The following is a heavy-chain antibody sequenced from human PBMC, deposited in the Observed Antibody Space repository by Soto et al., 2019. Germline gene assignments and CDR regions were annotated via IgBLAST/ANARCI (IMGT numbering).Heavy chain of an antibody. CDR3: AGDQGVAAAGITWFDP. V-gene: IGHV4-4*07. Sequence: PSETLSLTCTVSGASMNSYHWSWIRQPAGKGLEWIGHIHSSGSTNYNPSLMSRVTMSVDTSKNQFSLRLMSLTAAEAAVYYCAGDQGVAAAGITWFDPWGQGSLVTVSS. J-gene: IGHJ5*02. D-gene: IGHD6-13*01. CDR1: GASMNSYH. CDR2: IHSSGST.